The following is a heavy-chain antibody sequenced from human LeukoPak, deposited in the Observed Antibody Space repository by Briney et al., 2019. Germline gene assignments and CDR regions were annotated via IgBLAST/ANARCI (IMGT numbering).Heavy chain of an antibody. D-gene: IGHD2-2*01. CDR1: GFTFSNAW. CDR3: TTDPDIVVVPAATLWDY. J-gene: IGHJ4*02. CDR2: IKSKTDGGTT. V-gene: IGHV3-15*07. Sequence: GGSLRLSCAASGFTFSNAWMNWVRQAPGKGLEWVGRIKSKTDGGTTDYAAPVKGRLTISRDDSKNTLYLQMNSLKTEDTAVYYCTTDPDIVVVPAATLWDYWGQGTLVTVSS.